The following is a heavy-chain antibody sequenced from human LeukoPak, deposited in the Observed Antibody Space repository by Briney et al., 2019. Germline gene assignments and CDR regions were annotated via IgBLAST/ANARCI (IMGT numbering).Heavy chain of an antibody. D-gene: IGHD1-26*01. CDR2: IYPRDSDT. Sequence: GESLRIFCKSSGYSFTSYWIGWVRQMPGKGLEWMGIIYPRDSDTRYSPSLQGQVTISVDKSISTAYLQWSSLKASDTAIYYCASLTYTGSYLAPFDYWGQGTLVAVS. CDR3: ASLTYTGSYLAPFDY. V-gene: IGHV5-51*01. CDR1: GYSFTSYW. J-gene: IGHJ4*02.